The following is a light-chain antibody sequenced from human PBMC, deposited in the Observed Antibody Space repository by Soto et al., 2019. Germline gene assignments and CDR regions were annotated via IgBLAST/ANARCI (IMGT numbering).Light chain of an antibody. Sequence: EIVMTQSPATLSVSPGERATLSCRASQSVNSNFACYQQQTGHDPRLLSYGASTRATGIPARFSGSGSETKFTLTSRCLESDDVAVYYCEHYNNWWTFGQGTKVEIK. V-gene: IGKV3-15*01. J-gene: IGKJ1*01. CDR3: EHYNNWWT. CDR2: GAS. CDR1: QSVNSN.